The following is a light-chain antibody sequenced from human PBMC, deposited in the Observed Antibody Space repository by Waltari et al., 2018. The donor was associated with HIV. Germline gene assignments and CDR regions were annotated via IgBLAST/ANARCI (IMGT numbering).Light chain of an antibody. Sequence: QSVLTQPPSASGTPGRRVTISCSGNNSNVGSNPVNWYRQVPGTAPKLRMFSNNQRPSGVPDRFSGSKSGTSASLAIRGLKSEDEADYYCAARDDSLNAWVFGGGTKVTVL. V-gene: IGLV1-44*01. J-gene: IGLJ3*02. CDR2: SNN. CDR1: NSNVGSNP. CDR3: AARDDSLNAWV.